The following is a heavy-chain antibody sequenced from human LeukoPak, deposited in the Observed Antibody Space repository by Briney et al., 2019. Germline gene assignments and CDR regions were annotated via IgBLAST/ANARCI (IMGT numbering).Heavy chain of an antibody. CDR3: AKDYSRSSGWYGYSDY. D-gene: IGHD6-19*01. CDR1: GFTFDDYA. CDR2: ISGDGDST. J-gene: IGHJ4*02. V-gene: IGHV3-43*02. Sequence: GGSLRLSRVASGFTFDDYAMHWARQAPGKGLEWVSLISGDGDSTYYEDSVKGRFTISRDNSKNSLYLQMSSLRTEDTALYYCAKDYSRSSGWYGYSDYWGQGSLVTVSS.